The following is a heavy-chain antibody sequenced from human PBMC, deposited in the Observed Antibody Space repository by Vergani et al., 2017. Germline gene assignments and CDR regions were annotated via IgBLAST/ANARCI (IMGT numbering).Heavy chain of an antibody. CDR1: GYTFSNYY. V-gene: IGHV1-46*03. J-gene: IGHJ4*02. CDR3: ARGDYGILTGYRY. Sequence: QVQVVQSGAKVKKSGASVKVSCKTSGYTFSNYYIHWVRQAPGQGLEWMGIINPSYGHTNYARNFQGRVTMTRDTSTSTVYMELSSVKSEDTAIYYCARGDYGILTGYRYWGQGTLVTVSA. D-gene: IGHD3-9*01. CDR2: INPSYGHT.